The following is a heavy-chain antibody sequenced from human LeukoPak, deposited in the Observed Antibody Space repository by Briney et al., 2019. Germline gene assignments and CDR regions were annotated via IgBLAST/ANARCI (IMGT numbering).Heavy chain of an antibody. CDR3: ARGVEPLAANTLAY. J-gene: IGHJ4*02. CDR2: LYSDGNT. CDR1: GFTVITND. V-gene: IGHV3-53*01. D-gene: IGHD1-14*01. Sequence: QPRGSPRVSCAASGFTVITNDMTWVRQAPGKGFEWVSVLYSDGNTKYADSVQGRFTISRDNSKNTLYLEMNSLSPDDTAVYYCARGVEPLAANTLAYWGQGTLVTVSS.